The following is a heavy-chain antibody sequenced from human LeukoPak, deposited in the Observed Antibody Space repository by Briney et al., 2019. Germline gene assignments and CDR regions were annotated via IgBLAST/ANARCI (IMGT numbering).Heavy chain of an antibody. Sequence: GGSLRLSCAASGFTFSSYSMNWVRQAPGKGLEWVSSISSSSSYIYYADSVKGRFTISRDNAKNSLYLQMNSLRAEDTAVYYCARVRRWQSYYFDYWGQGTLVTVSS. D-gene: IGHD4-23*01. CDR3: ARVRRWQSYYFDY. V-gene: IGHV3-21*01. CDR1: GFTFSSYS. CDR2: ISSSSSYI. J-gene: IGHJ4*02.